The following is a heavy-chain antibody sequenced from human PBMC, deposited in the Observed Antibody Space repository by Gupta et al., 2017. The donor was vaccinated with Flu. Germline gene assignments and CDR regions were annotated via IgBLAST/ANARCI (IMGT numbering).Heavy chain of an antibody. D-gene: IGHD2-2*01. CDR2: MRSSGGTT. CDR3: VRVRYCSSTSCYEWGWYFDL. V-gene: IGHV3-23*01. Sequence: GLECVSAMRSSGGTTYYPDSVQGRFTISRDNSKNTLYQQMNCLRAEDTAVYYCVRVRYCSSTSCYEWGWYFDLWGRGTLVTVSS. J-gene: IGHJ2*01.